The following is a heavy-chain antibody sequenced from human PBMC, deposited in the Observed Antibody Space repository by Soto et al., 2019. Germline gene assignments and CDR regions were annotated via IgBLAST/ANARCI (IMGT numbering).Heavy chain of an antibody. D-gene: IGHD4-17*01. V-gene: IGHV1-18*04. J-gene: IGHJ4*02. CDR2: ISPETGKT. Sequence: VQLVQSGAELKKPGASVRVSCKASGYTFTSFGLSWVRQAPGQGPEWMGWISPETGKTAYSYKCQDRVTMTTVASTTTRYLDLGSLRSDDTAVYYCTRDLFSLSTSTVTTDAYWGQGTLVSVSS. CDR3: TRDLFSLSTSTVTTDAY. CDR1: GYTFTSFG.